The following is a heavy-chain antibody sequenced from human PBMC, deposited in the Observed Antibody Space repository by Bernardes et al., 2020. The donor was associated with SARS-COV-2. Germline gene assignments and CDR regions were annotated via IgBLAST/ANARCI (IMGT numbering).Heavy chain of an antibody. CDR1: GFTFSSYV. D-gene: IGHD3-10*01. CDR2: ITDTGANS. Sequence: GGSLRLSCVVSGFTFSSYVMSWVRQSPGKGLEWVSLITDTGANSYYADSVKGRFTISRDNSKNTLYLQMNSLRAEDTAVYYCAKGLWFGELLCPFDYWGQGTLVTVSS. CDR3: AKGLWFGELLCPFDY. J-gene: IGHJ4*02. V-gene: IGHV3-23*01.